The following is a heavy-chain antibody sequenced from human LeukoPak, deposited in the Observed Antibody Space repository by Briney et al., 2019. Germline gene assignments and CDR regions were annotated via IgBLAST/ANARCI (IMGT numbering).Heavy chain of an antibody. CDR3: ARLKFYDSTGYSPGHYMDV. D-gene: IGHD3-22*01. CDR2: LYPGVST. J-gene: IGHJ6*03. Sequence: SETLSLTCTVPGGSISSYYWSWIRQTAGKGLEWIGRLYPGVSTNYNPSLQSRVTMSVDTSKSQFALKLSAVTAADTAVYYCARLKFYDSTGYSPGHYMDVWGKGTTVIVSS. CDR1: GGSISSYY. V-gene: IGHV4-4*07.